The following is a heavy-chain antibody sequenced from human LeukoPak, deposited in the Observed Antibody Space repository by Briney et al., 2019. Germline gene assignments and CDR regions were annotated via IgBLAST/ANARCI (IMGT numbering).Heavy chain of an antibody. D-gene: IGHD6-19*01. V-gene: IGHV3-23*01. CDR2: ISGSGGST. CDR1: GFTFSSYA. J-gene: IGHJ3*02. Sequence: GGSLRLSCAASGFTFSSYAMSWVRQAPGKGLEWVSAISGSGGSTYYADSVKGRFTISRDNSKNTLYLQMNSLRAEDMAVYYCARDGGQWLVLGAFDIWGQGTMVTVSS. CDR3: ARDGGQWLVLGAFDI.